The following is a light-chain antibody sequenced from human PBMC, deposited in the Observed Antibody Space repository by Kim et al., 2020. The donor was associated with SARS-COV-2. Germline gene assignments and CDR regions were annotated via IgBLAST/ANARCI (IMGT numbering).Light chain of an antibody. CDR3: QTWGPGLMA. CDR2: VNSDGSH. Sequence: GASVKHTCTLSSGHSYANAWHQQQPEKGPRYLMQVNSDGSHSKGDGIPDRFSGSSSGAERYHTISSLRSEDEADYYCQTWGPGLMAIGGGTQLTVL. J-gene: IGLJ2*01. CDR1: SGHSYA. V-gene: IGLV4-69*01.